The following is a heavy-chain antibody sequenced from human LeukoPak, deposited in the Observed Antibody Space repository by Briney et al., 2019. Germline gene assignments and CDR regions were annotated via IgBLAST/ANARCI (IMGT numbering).Heavy chain of an antibody. Sequence: PGGSLRLSCAASGFTFSSYWMSWVRQAPGKGLEWVANIKQDGSEKYYVDSVKGRFTISRDNAKNSLYLQMNSLRAEDTAVYYCARDLPVSGAYHNFDCWGQGTLVTVSS. CDR1: GFTFSSYW. CDR2: IKQDGSEK. J-gene: IGHJ4*02. D-gene: IGHD4/OR15-4a*01. V-gene: IGHV3-7*01. CDR3: ARDLPVSGAYHNFDC.